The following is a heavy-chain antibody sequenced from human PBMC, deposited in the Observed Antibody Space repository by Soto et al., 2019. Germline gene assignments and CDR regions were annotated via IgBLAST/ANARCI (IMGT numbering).Heavy chain of an antibody. CDR1: GYTFTGYY. CDR3: ARGYSSGWYGRNNLRGSPDY. Sequence: GASVKVSCKASGYTFTGYYMHWVRQAPGQGLEWMGWINPNSGGTNYAQKFQGWVTMTRDTSISTAYMELSRLRSDDTAVYYCARGYSSGWYGRNNLRGSPDYWGQGTLVTVSS. J-gene: IGHJ4*02. V-gene: IGHV1-2*04. D-gene: IGHD6-19*01. CDR2: INPNSGGT.